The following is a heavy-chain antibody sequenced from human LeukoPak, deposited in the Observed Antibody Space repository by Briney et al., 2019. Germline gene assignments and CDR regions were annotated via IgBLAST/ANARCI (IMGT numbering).Heavy chain of an antibody. CDR2: VYYSGSP. J-gene: IGHJ5*02. Sequence: PSETLSLTCTVSGGSISSYFWSWIRQPPGMGLEWIGYVYYSGSPNYNPSLKSRVTISVDTSKNQFSLRLRSVTAADTAVYYCARGFFSGSSSWYRRYNWFDPWGQGTLVTVSS. CDR3: ARGFFSGSSSWYRRYNWFDP. CDR1: GGSISSYF. V-gene: IGHV4-59*01. D-gene: IGHD6-13*01.